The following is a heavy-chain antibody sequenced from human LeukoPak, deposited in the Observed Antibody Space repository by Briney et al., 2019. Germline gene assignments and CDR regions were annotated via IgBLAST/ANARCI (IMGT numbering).Heavy chain of an antibody. CDR1: GFTFSSYW. CDR3: TGSLGHYYYYYMDV. V-gene: IGHV3-7*01. D-gene: IGHD3-3*01. J-gene: IGHJ6*03. Sequence: GGSLRLSCAASGFTFSSYWMSWVRQAPRKGLEWVANIKQDGSEKYYVDSVKGRFTISRDNYKNTLYLQMNSLRAEDTAVYYCTGSLGHYYYYYMDVWGKGTTVTISS. CDR2: IKQDGSEK.